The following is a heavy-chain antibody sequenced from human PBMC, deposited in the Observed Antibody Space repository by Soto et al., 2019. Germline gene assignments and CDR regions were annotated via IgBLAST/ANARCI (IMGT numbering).Heavy chain of an antibody. D-gene: IGHD4-17*01. V-gene: IGHV3-9*01. J-gene: IGHJ6*02. Sequence: SLRLSFAVSGFTFEYYAMHWVRQAPGKGLEWVSGISWDSRSVAYADSVKGRFTISRDTSISTAYMELSRLRSDDTAVYYCATTVVTFYYYGMDVWGQGTTVTVSS. CDR1: GFTFEYYA. CDR2: ISWDSRSV. CDR3: ATTVVTFYYYGMDV.